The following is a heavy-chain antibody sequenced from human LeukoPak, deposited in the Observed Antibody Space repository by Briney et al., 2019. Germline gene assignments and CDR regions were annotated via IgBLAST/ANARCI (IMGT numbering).Heavy chain of an antibody. V-gene: IGHV1-46*01. CDR3: ARGRFGGQEGYFDS. J-gene: IGHJ4*02. CDR2: VTPSGGGT. D-gene: IGHD3-10*01. Sequence: ASVKVSCKASGYTFTSYSIHWVRQAPGQGLQWMGIVTPSGGGTDYAQNLQGRVIMTRDTSTSTVYMELSSLRSEDTAVYFCARGRFGGQEGYFDSWGQGTLVAVSS. CDR1: GYTFTSYS.